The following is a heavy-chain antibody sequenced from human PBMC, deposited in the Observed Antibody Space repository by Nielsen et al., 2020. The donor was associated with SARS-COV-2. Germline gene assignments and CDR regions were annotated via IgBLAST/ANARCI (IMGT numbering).Heavy chain of an antibody. Sequence: ESLKNSFAASGFTFSSYAMSWVRQAPGKGLEWVSAISGSGGSTYYADSVKGRFTISRDNSKNTLYLQMNSLRAEDTAVYYCAKDIAGGVYWGQGTLVTVSS. J-gene: IGHJ4*02. CDR1: GFTFSSYA. CDR3: AKDIAGGVY. V-gene: IGHV3-23*01. CDR2: ISGSGGST. D-gene: IGHD1-26*01.